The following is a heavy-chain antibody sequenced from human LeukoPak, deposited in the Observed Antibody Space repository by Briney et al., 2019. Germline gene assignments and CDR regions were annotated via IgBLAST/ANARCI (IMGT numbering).Heavy chain of an antibody. D-gene: IGHD5-18*01. CDR3: ARGAMADNYYYYGMDV. CDR1: GGSIGSYY. J-gene: IGHJ6*02. V-gene: IGHV4-4*07. Sequence: KPSETLSLTCTVSGGSIGSYYWSWIRQPAGKGLEWIGRIYTSGSTNYNPSLKSRVTMSVDTSKNQFSLKLSSVTAADTAVYYCARGAMADNYYYYGMDVWGQGTTVTVSS. CDR2: IYTSGST.